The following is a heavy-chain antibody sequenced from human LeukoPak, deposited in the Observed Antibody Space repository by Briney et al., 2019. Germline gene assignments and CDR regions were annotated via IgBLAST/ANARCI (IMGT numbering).Heavy chain of an antibody. D-gene: IGHD3-10*01. V-gene: IGHV4-4*07. CDR3: AREGKWFGTYYYCMDV. Sequence: SGTLSLTCTVSGASISNYYWSWIRQTPEKGLEWMGHIHTSGASRYYPSLESRLTLSVDTSQNQFSLKMTSVTAADTAVYYCAREGKWFGTYYYCMDVWGKGTTVTVSS. CDR1: GASISNYY. J-gene: IGHJ6*04. CDR2: IHTSGAS.